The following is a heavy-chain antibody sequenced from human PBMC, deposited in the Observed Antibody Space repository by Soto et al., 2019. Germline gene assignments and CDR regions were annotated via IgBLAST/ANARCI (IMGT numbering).Heavy chain of an antibody. V-gene: IGHV1-69*01. D-gene: IGHD3-22*01. CDR2: IIPIFGTA. J-gene: IGHJ4*02. CDR3: ARALGPSSGYYFDY. Sequence: QVQLVQSGAEVKKPGSSVNVSCKASGGTFSSYAISWVRQAPGQGLEWMGGIIPIFGTANYAQKFQGRVTITADESTSTDYMELSSLRSEDTAVYYWARALGPSSGYYFDYWGQGTLVTVSS. CDR1: GGTFSSYA.